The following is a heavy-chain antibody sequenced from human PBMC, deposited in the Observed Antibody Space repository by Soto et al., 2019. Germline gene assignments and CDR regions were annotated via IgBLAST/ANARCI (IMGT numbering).Heavy chain of an antibody. CDR3: ARYSSNWFQTEGMDV. D-gene: IGHD6-13*01. CDR2: IYFSGST. J-gene: IGHJ6*02. CDR1: GGSISSRLYY. Sequence: PSETLSLTCTVFGGSISSRLYYWDWIRQPPGKGLGGIGNIYFSGSTYYGPSLRSRASISVETSNNQFSLELSSVTAADTAVYFCARYSSNWFQTEGMDVGGQGTTVTVSS. V-gene: IGHV4-39*01.